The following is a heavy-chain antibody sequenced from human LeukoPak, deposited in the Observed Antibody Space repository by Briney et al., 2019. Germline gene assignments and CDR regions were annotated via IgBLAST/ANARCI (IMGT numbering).Heavy chain of an antibody. CDR3: ARDRRQLVSYYYGMDV. Sequence: GGSLRLSCAASGFTFSSYAMSWVRQAPGKELEWVSSISSSSSYIYYADSVKGRFTISRDNAKNSLYLQMNSLRAEDTAVYYCARDRRQLVSYYYGMDVWGQGTTVTVSS. CDR2: ISSSSSYI. V-gene: IGHV3-21*01. CDR1: GFTFSSYA. J-gene: IGHJ6*02. D-gene: IGHD6-13*01.